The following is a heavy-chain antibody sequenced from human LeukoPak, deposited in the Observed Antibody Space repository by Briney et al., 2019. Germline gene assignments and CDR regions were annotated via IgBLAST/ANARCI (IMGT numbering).Heavy chain of an antibody. J-gene: IGHJ5*02. D-gene: IGHD3-22*01. CDR3: ARLVPYYHDSSGYPNWFDP. V-gene: IGHV4-38-2*02. CDR2: IYHSGST. CDR1: GYSISSGYY. Sequence: SETLSLTCTVSGYSISSGYYWGWIRQPPGKGLEWIGSIYHSGSTYYNPSLKSRVTISVDTSKNQFSLKLSSVTAADTAVYYCARLVPYYHDSSGYPNWFDPWGQGTLVTVSS.